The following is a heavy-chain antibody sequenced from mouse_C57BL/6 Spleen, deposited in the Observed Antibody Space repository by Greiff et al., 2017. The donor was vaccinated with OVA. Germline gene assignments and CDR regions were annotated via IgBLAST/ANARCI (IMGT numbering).Heavy chain of an antibody. V-gene: IGHV1-26*01. CDR3: ARSGDDSAWFAY. D-gene: IGHD2-4*01. CDR1: GYTFTDYY. J-gene: IGHJ3*01. CDR2: INPNNGGT. Sequence: VQLQQSGPELVKPGASVKISCKASGYTFTDYYMNWVKQSHGKSLEWIGDINPNNGGTSYNQKFKGKATLTVDKSSSTAYMELRSLTSEDSAVYYCARSGDDSAWFAYWGQGTLVTVSA.